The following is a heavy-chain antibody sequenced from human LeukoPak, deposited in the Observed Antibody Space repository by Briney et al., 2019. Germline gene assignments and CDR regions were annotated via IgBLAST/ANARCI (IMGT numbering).Heavy chain of an antibody. CDR3: ASSSWYWYFDY. D-gene: IGHD6-13*01. Sequence: GGSLRLSCAASGFTFSSYWMSWVRQAPGKGLEWVANIKQDGSEKYYVDSVKGRFTISRDNAKNSLYLQMNSLGAEDTAVYYCASSSWYWYFDYWGQGTLVTVSS. CDR2: IKQDGSEK. CDR1: GFTFSSYW. J-gene: IGHJ4*02. V-gene: IGHV3-7*01.